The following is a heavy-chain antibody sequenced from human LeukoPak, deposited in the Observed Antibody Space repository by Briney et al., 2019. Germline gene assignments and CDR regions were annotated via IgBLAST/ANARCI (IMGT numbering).Heavy chain of an antibody. V-gene: IGHV3-7*01. D-gene: IGHD6-13*01. J-gene: IGHJ4*02. CDR2: IKQDGSEK. CDR3: TREAAAGIDY. CDR1: GFTFSTYW. Sequence: GGSLRLSCAASGFTFSTYWMSWVRQAPGKGLEWVANIKQDGSEKYYLDSVKGRFTISRDNAKNSLYLQMNSLRAEDTAVYFRTREAAAGIDYWGQGTLVTVSS.